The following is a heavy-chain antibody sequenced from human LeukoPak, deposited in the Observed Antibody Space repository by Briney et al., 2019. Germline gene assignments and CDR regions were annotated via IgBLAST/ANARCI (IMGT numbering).Heavy chain of an antibody. V-gene: IGHV5-51*01. CDR3: ARYDTVAAADY. D-gene: IGHD2-15*01. J-gene: IGHJ4*02. CDR2: IYPGDSDT. Sequence: GESLKISCKGSEYIFTTYWIDWVRQMPGKGLEWMGGIYPGDSDTRYSPSFQGQVTISADKSISTAYLQWSSLKASDSAMYYCARYDTVAAADYRGQGTLVTVSS. CDR1: EYIFTTYW.